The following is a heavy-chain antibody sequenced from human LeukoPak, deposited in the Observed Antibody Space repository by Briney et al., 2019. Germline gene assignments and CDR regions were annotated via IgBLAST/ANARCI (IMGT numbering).Heavy chain of an antibody. J-gene: IGHJ3*02. CDR3: ARDFRHDSSGYGDI. CDR1: GGSISSGSYY. D-gene: IGHD3-22*01. CDR2: IYTSGST. V-gene: IGHV4-61*02. Sequence: SETLSLTCTVSGGSISSGSYYWSWIRQPAGKGLEWIGRIYTSGSTNYNPSLKSRVTISVDTSKNQFSLKLSSVTAADTAVYYCARDFRHDSSGYGDIWGQGTMVIVSS.